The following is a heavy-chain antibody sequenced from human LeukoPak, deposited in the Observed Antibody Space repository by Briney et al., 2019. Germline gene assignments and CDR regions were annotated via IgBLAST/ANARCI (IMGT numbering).Heavy chain of an antibody. CDR3: ARGMEVVVPAASFHYYYYDMDV. CDR2: IKQDGSEK. J-gene: IGHJ6*01. D-gene: IGHD2-2*01. V-gene: IGHV3-7*03. CDR1: GFTFSRYW. Sequence: GGSLSLSCAVSGFTFSRYWMTWVRQPPGKGREWVANIKQDGSEKYYVDSVKGRFTISRDNAKNSLYLQMNSLRAEDTAVYYCARGMEVVVPAASFHYYYYDMDVWGQGTTVTVS.